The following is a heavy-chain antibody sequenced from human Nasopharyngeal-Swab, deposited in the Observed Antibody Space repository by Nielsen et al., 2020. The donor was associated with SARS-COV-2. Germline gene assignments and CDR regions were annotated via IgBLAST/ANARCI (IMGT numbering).Heavy chain of an antibody. CDR3: AGDIGTPAYPRYYYYGMDV. CDR2: IYYSGST. Sequence: WIRQPPGKGLEWIGYIYYSGSTYYNPSLKSRVTISVDTSKNQFSLKLSSVTAADTAVYYCAGDIGTPAYPRYYYYGMDVWGQGTTVTVSS. D-gene: IGHD1-1*01. J-gene: IGHJ6*02. V-gene: IGHV4-31*02.